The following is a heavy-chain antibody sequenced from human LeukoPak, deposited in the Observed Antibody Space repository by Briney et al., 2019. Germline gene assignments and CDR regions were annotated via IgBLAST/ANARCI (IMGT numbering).Heavy chain of an antibody. D-gene: IGHD2-15*01. J-gene: IGHJ4*02. V-gene: IGHV1-18*01. Sequence: ASVKVSCKASGYTFTNYGISWVRQAPGQGLEWMGWISGYNGNTNYAQKFQGRVTMTTDTSTSTAYMELRSLRSDDTAVYYCARTDAVVVATRGRIDYWGLGTLVTVSS. CDR1: GYTFTNYG. CDR3: ARTDAVVVATRGRIDY. CDR2: ISGYNGNT.